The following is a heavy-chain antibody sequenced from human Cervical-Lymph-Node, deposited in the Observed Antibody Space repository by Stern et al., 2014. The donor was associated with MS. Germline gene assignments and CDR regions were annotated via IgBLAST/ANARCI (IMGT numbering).Heavy chain of an antibody. V-gene: IGHV3-23*04. J-gene: IGHJ3*02. Sequence: EVQLVESGGGLVQPGGSLRLSCAVSGFTFNMYAVSWVRQAPGKGLERVSSISGSGDSIYYADTVKSRFTISKDNSKNTVFLQMNSLRAEDTAIYYCAKGLTATTGRRDAFDIWGQGTRVTVSS. CDR2: ISGSGDSI. D-gene: IGHD1-14*01. CDR1: GFTFNMYA. CDR3: AKGLTATTGRRDAFDI.